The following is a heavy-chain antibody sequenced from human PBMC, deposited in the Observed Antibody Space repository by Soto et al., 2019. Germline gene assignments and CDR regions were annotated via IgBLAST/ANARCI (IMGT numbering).Heavy chain of an antibody. V-gene: IGHV4-34*01. CDR2: INHSGST. CDR3: AREVAVAGSFYYFDY. CDR1: GGSFSGYC. Sequence: SETLSLTCAVYGGSFSGYCWSWIRQPPGKGLEWIGEINHSGSTNYNPSLKSRVTISVDTSKNQFSLKLSSVTAADTAVYYCAREVAVAGSFYYFDYWGQGTLVTVSS. D-gene: IGHD6-19*01. J-gene: IGHJ4*02.